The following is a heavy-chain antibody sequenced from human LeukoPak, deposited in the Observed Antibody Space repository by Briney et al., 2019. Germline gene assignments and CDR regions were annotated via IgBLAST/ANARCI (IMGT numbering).Heavy chain of an antibody. V-gene: IGHV3-23*01. CDR2: INGGGNTT. Sequence: PGVSLRLSCAPSGFAFSTFAMGWVRQSPGKGLEWLSTINGGGNTTFYADSVKGRFTISRDNSKNTLYLHMDSLRPDDTAIYYCTKELHVAVAVADYYYFYMDVWGRGTAVTVSS. D-gene: IGHD6-19*01. J-gene: IGHJ6*03. CDR1: GFAFSTFA. CDR3: TKELHVAVAVADYYYFYMDV.